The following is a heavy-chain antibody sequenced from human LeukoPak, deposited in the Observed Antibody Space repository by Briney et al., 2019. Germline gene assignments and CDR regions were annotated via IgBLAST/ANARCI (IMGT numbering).Heavy chain of an antibody. CDR1: GASISSYY. Sequence: SETLSLTCTVSGASISSYYWRWIRQPPGKGLEWIGYIYYSGSTNYNPSLKSRVTISVDTSKNQFSLKLSSVTAADTAVYYCARVPYYYGSGNWFDPWGQGTLVTVSS. CDR2: IYYSGST. CDR3: ARVPYYYGSGNWFDP. J-gene: IGHJ5*02. D-gene: IGHD3-10*01. V-gene: IGHV4-59*01.